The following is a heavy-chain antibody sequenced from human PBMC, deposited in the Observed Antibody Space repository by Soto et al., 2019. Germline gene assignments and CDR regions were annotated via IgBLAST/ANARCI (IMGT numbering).Heavy chain of an antibody. J-gene: IGHJ3*02. CDR3: ARAPSLDYGDTFDI. V-gene: IGHV3-7*04. CDR1: GFTFSNYW. Sequence: PGGSLRLSCAASGFTFSNYWMSWVRQAPGKGLEWVANIKRDGSEKHYVDSVKGRFTISRDNAKNSLYLQMNSLRAEDTAVYYCARAPSLDYGDTFDIWGQGTMVTVSS. D-gene: IGHD4-17*01. CDR2: IKRDGSEK.